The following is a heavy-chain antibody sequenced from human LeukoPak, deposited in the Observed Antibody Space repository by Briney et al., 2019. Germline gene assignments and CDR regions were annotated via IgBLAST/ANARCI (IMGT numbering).Heavy chain of an antibody. V-gene: IGHV3-33*06. Sequence: PGGSLRLSCTASGFTFSTYAMHRVRQAPGKGLEWVAVIWYDGSQKYYADSVKGRFTISRDNSKNTLYLQMNSLRAEDTAVYYCAKDQRILDWGQGTLVTVSS. CDR2: IWYDGSQK. J-gene: IGHJ4*02. D-gene: IGHD2-15*01. CDR3: AKDQRILD. CDR1: GFTFSTYA.